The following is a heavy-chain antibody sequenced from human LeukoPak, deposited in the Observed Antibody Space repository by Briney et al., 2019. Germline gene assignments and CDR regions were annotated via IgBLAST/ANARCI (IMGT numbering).Heavy chain of an antibody. CDR1: GFTFSSYA. CDR2: ISSNGGST. J-gene: IGHJ4*02. D-gene: IGHD6-6*01. V-gene: IGHV3-64*01. CDR3: ARGGSIAARPIDY. Sequence: GGSLRLSCAASGFTFSSYAMHWVRQAPGKGLEYVSAISSNGGSTYYANSVKGRFTISRDNSKNTLFLQMGSLRAEDMAVYYCARGGSIAARPIDYWGRGTLVTVSS.